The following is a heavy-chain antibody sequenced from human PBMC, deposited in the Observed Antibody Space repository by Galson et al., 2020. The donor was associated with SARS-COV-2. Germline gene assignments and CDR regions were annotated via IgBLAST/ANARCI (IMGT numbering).Heavy chain of an antibody. J-gene: IGHJ6*02. CDR1: GYTFTSYD. D-gene: IGHD3-3*01. CDR3: ARNRQGPITIFGVVIRGDYYYYGMDV. CDR2: MNPNSGNT. V-gene: IGHV1-8*01. Sequence: ASVKVSCKAPGYTFTSYDINWVRQATGQGLEWMGWMNPNSGNTGYAQKFQGRVTMTRNTSISTAYMELSSLRSEDTAVYYCARNRQGPITIFGVVIRGDYYYYGMDVWGQGTTVTVSS.